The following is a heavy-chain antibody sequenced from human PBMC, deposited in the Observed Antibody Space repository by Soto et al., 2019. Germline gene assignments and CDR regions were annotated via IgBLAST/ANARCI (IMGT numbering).Heavy chain of an antibody. J-gene: IGHJ4*02. CDR1: GYSFAGYW. CDR2: IDPSGSQT. D-gene: IGHD3-22*01. V-gene: IGHV5-10-1*01. Sequence: SLKISCKGSGYSFAGYWITWVRQKPGKGLEWMGRIDPSGSQTYYSPSFRGHVTISVTKSITTVFLQWSSLRASDTAMYYCARQIYDSDTGPNFQYYFDSWGQGXPVTVYS. CDR3: ARQIYDSDTGPNFQYYFDS.